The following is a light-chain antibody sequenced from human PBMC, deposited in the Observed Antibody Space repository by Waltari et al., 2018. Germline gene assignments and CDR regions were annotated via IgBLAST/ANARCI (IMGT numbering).Light chain of an antibody. V-gene: IGKV1-5*01. Sequence: DIQMTQSPSTLPASVRARVTTTCRASQSIGSLLAWYQQKPGKAPKLLIYDASSLESGVPSRFSGSGSGTEFTLTINSLQPDDFATYSCQQYYSYFTFGGGAKVEIK. J-gene: IGKJ4*01. CDR3: QQYYSYFT. CDR2: DAS. CDR1: QSIGSL.